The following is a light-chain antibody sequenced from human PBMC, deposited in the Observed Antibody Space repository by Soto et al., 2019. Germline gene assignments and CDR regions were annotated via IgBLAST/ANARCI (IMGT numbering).Light chain of an antibody. V-gene: IGKV1-5*01. CDR2: DAS. J-gene: IGKJ2*01. CDR3: QQYHTNYLS. Sequence: DIQMTQSPSTLSASIGDRVTITCRASQSISSWLAWYQQKPGKAPNLLIYDASSLQGGVPSRFSGSGSGTEFTLTISSLQPDDLATYYCQQYHTNYLSFGQGTRLEIK. CDR1: QSISSW.